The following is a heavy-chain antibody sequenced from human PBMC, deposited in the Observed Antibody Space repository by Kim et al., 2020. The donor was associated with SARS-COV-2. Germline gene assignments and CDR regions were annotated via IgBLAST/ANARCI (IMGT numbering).Heavy chain of an antibody. D-gene: IGHD2-2*03. J-gene: IGHJ5*02. V-gene: IGHV5-51*01. CDR3: ARHLFSGYCSSTSCSGWFDP. CDR2: IYPGDSDT. CDR1: GYSFTSYW. Sequence: GESLKISCKGSGYSFTSYWIGWVRQMPGKGLEWMGIIYPGDSDTRYSPSFQGQVTISADKSISTAYLQWSSLKASDTAMYYCARHLFSGYCSSTSCSGWFDPWGQGTLVTVSS.